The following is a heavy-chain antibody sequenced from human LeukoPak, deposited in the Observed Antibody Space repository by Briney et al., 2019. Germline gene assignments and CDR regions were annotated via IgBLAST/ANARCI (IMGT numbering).Heavy chain of an antibody. CDR3: AKGAVVFWYSSSPTPYFDY. CDR1: GFTFDDYA. V-gene: IGHV3-9*01. J-gene: IGHJ4*02. D-gene: IGHD6-13*01. Sequence: PGRSLRLPCAASGFTFDDYAMHWVRQAPGKGLEWVSGISWNSGSIGYADSVKGRFTISRDNAKNSLYLQMNSLRAEDTALYYCAKGAVVFWYSSSPTPYFDYWGQGTLVTVSS. CDR2: ISWNSGSI.